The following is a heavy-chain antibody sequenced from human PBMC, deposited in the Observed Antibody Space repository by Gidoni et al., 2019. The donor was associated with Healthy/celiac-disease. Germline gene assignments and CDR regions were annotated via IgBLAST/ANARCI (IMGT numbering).Heavy chain of an antibody. CDR3: WLFSHAFDI. D-gene: IGHD3-9*01. CDR2: ISYDGSNK. CDR1: GFTFSSYG. J-gene: IGHJ3*02. Sequence: QVQLVESGGGVVQPGRSLRLSCAASGFTFSSYGMHWVRQAPGKGLEWVAVISYDGSNKYYADSVKGRFTISRDNSKNTLYLQMNSLRAEDTAVYYCWLFSHAFDIWGQGTMVTVSS. V-gene: IGHV3-30*03.